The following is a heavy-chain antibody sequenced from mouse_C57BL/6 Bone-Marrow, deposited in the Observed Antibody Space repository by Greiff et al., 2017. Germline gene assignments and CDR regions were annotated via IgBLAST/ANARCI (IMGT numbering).Heavy chain of an antibody. CDR3: ARSVYYSNYLFDY. J-gene: IGHJ2*01. D-gene: IGHD2-5*01. CDR1: GYAFSSSW. V-gene: IGHV1-82*01. CDR2: INPGDGDT. Sequence: VQLQQSGPELVKPGASVKISCKASGYAFSSSWMNWVKQRPGKGLEWIGRINPGDGDTNYNGKFKGKATLTADNSSSTAYMQLSSLTSEHSAVYYCARSVYYSNYLFDYWGQGTTLTVSS.